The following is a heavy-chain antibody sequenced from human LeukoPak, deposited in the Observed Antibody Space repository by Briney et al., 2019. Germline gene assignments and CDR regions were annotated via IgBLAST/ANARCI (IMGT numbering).Heavy chain of an antibody. CDR1: GFTFSSYS. Sequence: GGSLRLSCTASGFTFSSYSMNWVRQAPGKGLEWVSSISSSSSYIYYADSVKGRFTISRDNAKNSLYLQMNSLRAEDTAVYYCARAYSSGWPDYWGQGTLVTVSS. CDR2: ISSSSSYI. D-gene: IGHD6-19*01. V-gene: IGHV3-21*01. CDR3: ARAYSSGWPDY. J-gene: IGHJ4*02.